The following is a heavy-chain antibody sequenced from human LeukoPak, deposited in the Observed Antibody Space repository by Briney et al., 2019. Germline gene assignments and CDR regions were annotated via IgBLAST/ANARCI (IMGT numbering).Heavy chain of an antibody. D-gene: IGHD1-7*01. J-gene: IGHJ5*02. CDR1: GYTFTSYA. Sequence: ASVKVSCKASGYTFTSYAMHWARQAPGQRLEWMGWINAGNGNTKYSQKFQGRVTITRDTSASTAYMELSSLRSEDTAVYYCARQPGITGTTGWFDPWGQGTLVTVSS. CDR2: INAGNGNT. V-gene: IGHV1-3*01. CDR3: ARQPGITGTTGWFDP.